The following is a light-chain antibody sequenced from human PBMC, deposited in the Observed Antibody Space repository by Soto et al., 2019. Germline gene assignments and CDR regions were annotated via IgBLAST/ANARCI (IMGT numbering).Light chain of an antibody. CDR3: QQYNSAPLT. Sequence: DIQMTQSPSSLSASVGDRVTITCRANQAISTYLAWYQQKPGKVPTLLISAAATLHSGVPSRCSGSGSGTDFTLTISSLQSEDVATSSCQQYNSAPLTFGGGTKVEIK. V-gene: IGKV1-27*01. CDR2: AAA. J-gene: IGKJ4*01. CDR1: QAISTY.